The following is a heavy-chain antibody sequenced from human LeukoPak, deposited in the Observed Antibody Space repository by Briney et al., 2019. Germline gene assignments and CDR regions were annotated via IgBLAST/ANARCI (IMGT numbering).Heavy chain of an antibody. V-gene: IGHV4-30-4*08. Sequence: PSQTLSLTCTVSGGSISSGDYYWSWIRRPPGKGLEWIGYIYYSGSTYYNPSLKSRVTISVDTSKNQFSLKLSSVTAADTAVYYCARGPSAVAFDYWGQGTLVTVSS. CDR3: ARGPSAVAFDY. CDR1: GGSISSGDYY. D-gene: IGHD6-13*01. J-gene: IGHJ4*02. CDR2: IYYSGST.